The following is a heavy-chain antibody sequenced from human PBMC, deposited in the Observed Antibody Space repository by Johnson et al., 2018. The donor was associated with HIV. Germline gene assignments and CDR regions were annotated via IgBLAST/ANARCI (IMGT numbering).Heavy chain of an antibody. CDR3: VRPTTILTNDAFNI. D-gene: IGHD3-9*01. Sequence: QVQLVESGGGLVKPGGSLRLSCAASGFTFSDYYMSWIRQAPGKGLEWVSYISSSGSTIYYADPVKGRFTISRDNAKNSLYLQMNSLRAEETAVYNCVRPTTILTNDAFNIWGQGTMVTVSS. J-gene: IGHJ3*02. CDR1: GFTFSDYY. V-gene: IGHV3-11*01. CDR2: ISSSGSTI.